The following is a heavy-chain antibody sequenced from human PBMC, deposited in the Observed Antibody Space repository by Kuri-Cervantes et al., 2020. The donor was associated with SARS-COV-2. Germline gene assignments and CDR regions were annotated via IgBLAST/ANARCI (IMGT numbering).Heavy chain of an antibody. J-gene: IGHJ3*01. V-gene: IGHV1-24*01. CDR2: LDLEDGET. CDR1: GYSLSELS. D-gene: IGHD2-15*01. CDR3: STPSYDDTGSDAFDL. Sequence: ASVKVSCKVSGYSLSELSIHWLRQAPGKGPEWVGGLDLEDGETIIAQKFQDRVTMTEDTSTDTAYMVMSSLRSEDTAIYYCSTPSYDDTGSDAFDLWGQGTMVTVSS.